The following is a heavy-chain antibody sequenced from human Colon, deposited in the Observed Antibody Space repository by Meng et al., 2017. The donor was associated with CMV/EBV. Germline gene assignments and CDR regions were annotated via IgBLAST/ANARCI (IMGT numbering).Heavy chain of an antibody. Sequence: GGSLRLSCAASGFTFSSYAMSWVRHIPGKGLEWVSTIRAATIRAGTTAYYADSVKGRFTISRDNSKNTIYLHMDSLRAEDTAVYYCARERSPDVWGQGTTVTVSS. CDR2: IRAATIRAGT. J-gene: IGHJ6*02. CDR1: GFTFSSYA. D-gene: IGHD4-17*01. CDR3: ARERSPDV. V-gene: IGHV3-23*01.